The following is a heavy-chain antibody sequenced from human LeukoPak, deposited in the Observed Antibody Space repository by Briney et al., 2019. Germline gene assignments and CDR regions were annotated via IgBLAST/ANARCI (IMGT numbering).Heavy chain of an antibody. V-gene: IGHV3-7*01. Sequence: GGSLRLSCVASGFTSSDYFMSWIRQAPGKGLEWVANIKQDGSEKYYVDSVKGRFTISRDNAKNSLYLQMNSLRAEDTAVYYCARDDSSSWYKYYFDYWGQGTLVTVSS. CDR2: IKQDGSEK. D-gene: IGHD6-13*01. CDR1: GFTSSDYF. J-gene: IGHJ4*02. CDR3: ARDDSSSWYKYYFDY.